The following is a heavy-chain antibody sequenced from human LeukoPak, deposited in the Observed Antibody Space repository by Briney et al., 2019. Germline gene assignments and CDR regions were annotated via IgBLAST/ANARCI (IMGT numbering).Heavy chain of an antibody. CDR3: ARVGDSSGYGDAFDI. D-gene: IGHD3-22*01. CDR2: IYPGDSDT. V-gene: IGHV5-51*01. Sequence: GESLKISCKGSGYSFTSYWIGWVRQMPGKGLEWMGIIYPGDSDTRYSPSFQGQVTISADKSISTAYLQWSSLKASDTAMYYCARVGDSSGYGDAFDIWGQGTMVTVSS. J-gene: IGHJ3*02. CDR1: GYSFTSYW.